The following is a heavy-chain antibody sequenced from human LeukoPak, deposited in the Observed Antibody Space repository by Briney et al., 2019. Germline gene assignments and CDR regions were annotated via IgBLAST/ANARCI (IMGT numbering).Heavy chain of an antibody. J-gene: IGHJ5*02. CDR3: ARLKGYGGNYNRWFDP. D-gene: IGHD4/OR15-4a*01. CDR2: ISTSSSTI. Sequence: GGSLRLSCAASGFTFSDYDMNWVRQAPGKGLEWVSYISTSSSTIYYADSVKGRFTISRDNAKNSLYLQMNSLRAEDTAVYYCARLKGYGGNYNRWFDPWGQGTLVTVSS. CDR1: GFTFSDYD. V-gene: IGHV3-48*01.